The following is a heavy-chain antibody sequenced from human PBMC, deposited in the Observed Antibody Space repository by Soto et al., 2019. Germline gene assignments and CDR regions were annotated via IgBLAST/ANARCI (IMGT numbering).Heavy chain of an antibody. CDR1: GGTFSSYA. CDR3: ARGPLPDSSGWSWFDP. V-gene: IGHV1-69*13. D-gene: IGHD6-19*01. Sequence: SVKVSCKASGGTFSSYAISWVRQAPGQGLEWMGGIIPIFGTANYAQKFQGGVTITADESTSTAYMELSSLRSEDTAVYYCARGPLPDSSGWSWFDPWGQGTLVTVSS. J-gene: IGHJ5*02. CDR2: IIPIFGTA.